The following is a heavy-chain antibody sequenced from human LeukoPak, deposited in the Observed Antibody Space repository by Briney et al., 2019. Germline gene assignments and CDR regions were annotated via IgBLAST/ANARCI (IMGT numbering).Heavy chain of an antibody. CDR1: GFTFSSYW. CDR2: INSDGSST. D-gene: IGHD2-2*02. Sequence: GGSLRLSCAASGFTFSSYWMHWVRQAPGKGLVWVSRINSDGSSTSYADSVKGRFTISRDNAKNTLYLQMNSLRAEDTAVYYCAGAWADCSSTSCYRGWGYYYYGMDVWGQGTTVTVSS. V-gene: IGHV3-74*01. CDR3: AGAWADCSSTSCYRGWGYYYYGMDV. J-gene: IGHJ6*02.